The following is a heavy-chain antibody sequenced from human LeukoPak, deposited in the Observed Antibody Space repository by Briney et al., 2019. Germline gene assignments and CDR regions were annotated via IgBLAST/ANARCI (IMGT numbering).Heavy chain of an antibody. Sequence: SETLSLTCTVSGGSISSGGYYWSWIRQHPGKGLEWIGYIYYSGSTYYNPSLKSRVTISVDTSKNQFSLKLSSVTAADTAVYYCARDRPVGRRFGELLQSENYYYYGMDVWGQGTTVTVSS. V-gene: IGHV4-31*03. D-gene: IGHD3-10*01. J-gene: IGHJ6*02. CDR2: IYYSGST. CDR1: GGSISSGGYY. CDR3: ARDRPVGRRFGELLQSENYYYYGMDV.